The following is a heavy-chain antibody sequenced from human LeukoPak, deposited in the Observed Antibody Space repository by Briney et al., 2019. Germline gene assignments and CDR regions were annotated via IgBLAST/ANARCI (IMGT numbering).Heavy chain of an antibody. CDR3: ARSAPPGSRPYYYYGMDV. Sequence: SETLSLTCTVSGGSISSYYWSWIRQPPGKGLEWIGYIYYGGSTNYNPSLKSRVTISVDTSKNQFSLKLSSVTAADTAVYYCARSAPPGSRPYYYYGMDVWGQGTTVTVSS. J-gene: IGHJ6*02. D-gene: IGHD6-13*01. V-gene: IGHV4-59*08. CDR1: GGSISSYY. CDR2: IYYGGST.